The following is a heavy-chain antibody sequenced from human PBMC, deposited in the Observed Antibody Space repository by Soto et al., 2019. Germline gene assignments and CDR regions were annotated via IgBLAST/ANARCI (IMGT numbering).Heavy chain of an antibody. CDR3: ARISQSDFWSGYYYFFDY. CDR2: ITAFNGNR. D-gene: IGHD3-3*01. Sequence: QVHLVQSGAEVEKPGASVKVSCKASGYTFTDYGISWVRQAPGQGLQWMGWITAFNGNRKYAQQFPGRVTLTTDPSTSTASMELRSRESDVSAVDYCARISQSDFWSGYYYFFDYWCQGTLVTVSS. J-gene: IGHJ4*02. CDR1: GYTFTDYG. V-gene: IGHV1-18*01.